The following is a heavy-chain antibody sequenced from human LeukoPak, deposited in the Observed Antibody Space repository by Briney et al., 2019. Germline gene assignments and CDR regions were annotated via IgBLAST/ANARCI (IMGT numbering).Heavy chain of an antibody. V-gene: IGHV3-23*01. CDR2: IRGSGVST. J-gene: IGHJ4*02. Sequence: GGSLRLSCAASGFNFISYSMSWVRQAPGKGLEWVSVIRGSGVSTYHADSVKGRFTISRDNSKNTLYLQMNNLRAEDTAIYYCAKRQGSSASCYDYWGQGTLVTVSS. D-gene: IGHD2-2*01. CDR3: AKRQGSSASCYDY. CDR1: GFNFISYS.